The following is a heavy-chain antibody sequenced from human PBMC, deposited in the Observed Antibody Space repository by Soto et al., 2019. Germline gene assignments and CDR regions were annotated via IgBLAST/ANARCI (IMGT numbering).Heavy chain of an antibody. CDR1: GYTFTSYS. D-gene: IGHD3-22*01. V-gene: IGHV1-3*01. Sequence: ASVKVSCKASGYTFTSYSMHWVRQAPGQRLEWMGWINAGNGNTKYSQKFQGRVTITRDTSASTAYMELSSLRSEDTAVYYCARGSGYYFWDDYWGQGTLVTVSS. J-gene: IGHJ4*02. CDR3: ARGSGYYFWDDY. CDR2: INAGNGNT.